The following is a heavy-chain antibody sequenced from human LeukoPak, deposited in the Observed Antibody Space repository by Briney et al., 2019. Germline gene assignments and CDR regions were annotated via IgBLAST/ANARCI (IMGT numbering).Heavy chain of an antibody. Sequence: GGSLRLSCAASGFTFSSYGMSWVRQAPGKGLEWVSAISGSGGSTYYADSVKGRFTISRDNSKNTLYLQMNSLRAEDTAVYYCAREVLGFGGHYCYYYMDVWGKGTTVTISS. CDR2: ISGSGGST. V-gene: IGHV3-23*01. D-gene: IGHD3-10*01. CDR3: AREVLGFGGHYCYYYMDV. CDR1: GFTFSSYG. J-gene: IGHJ6*03.